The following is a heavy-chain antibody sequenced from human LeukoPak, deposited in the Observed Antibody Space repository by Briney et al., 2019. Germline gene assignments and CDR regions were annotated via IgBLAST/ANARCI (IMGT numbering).Heavy chain of an antibody. CDR3: AKEGRYFEEDGMDV. J-gene: IGHJ6*02. V-gene: IGHV3-30*18. CDR2: ISYDGSNK. Sequence: PGGSLRLSCAASGLTFSSYGMHWVRQAPGKGLEWVAVISYDGSNKYYADSVKGRFTISRDNSKNTLYLQMNSLRAEDTAVYYCAKEGRYFEEDGMDVWGQGTTVTVSS. D-gene: IGHD3-9*01. CDR1: GLTFSSYG.